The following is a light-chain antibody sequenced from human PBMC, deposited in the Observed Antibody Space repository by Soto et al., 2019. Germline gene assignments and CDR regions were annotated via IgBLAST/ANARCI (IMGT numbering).Light chain of an antibody. V-gene: IGLV2-14*03. CDR1: SSDVGGSNF. Sequence: QSALTQPASVSDSPGQSITISCTGTSSDVGGSNFVSWYQQHPGKPPKLIIYDVANRPSGVSNRFSGSKSGSTASLIISRLQTEDEAHYYCVSYTSSTTYVFGTVTKLTVL. CDR3: VSYTSSTTYV. CDR2: DVA. J-gene: IGLJ1*01.